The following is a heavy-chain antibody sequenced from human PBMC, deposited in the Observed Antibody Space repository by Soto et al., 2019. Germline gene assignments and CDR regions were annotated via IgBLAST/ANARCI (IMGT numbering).Heavy chain of an antibody. J-gene: IGHJ2*01. Sequence: GGSLRLSCAASGFTFSSYSMNWVRQAPGKGLEWVSSISSSSSYIYYADSVKGRFTISRDNAKNSLYLQMNSLRAEDTAVYYCARGPEDIVLMLYALNWYFDLWGRGTLVIVSS. D-gene: IGHD2-8*01. CDR2: ISSSSSYI. V-gene: IGHV3-21*01. CDR1: GFTFSSYS. CDR3: ARGPEDIVLMLYALNWYFDL.